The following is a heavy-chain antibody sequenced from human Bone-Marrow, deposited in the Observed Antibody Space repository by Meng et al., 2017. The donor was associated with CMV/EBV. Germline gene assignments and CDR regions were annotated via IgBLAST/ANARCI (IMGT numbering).Heavy chain of an antibody. CDR2: IKQDGSEK. J-gene: IGHJ2*01. V-gene: IGHV3-7*01. D-gene: IGHD6-19*01. Sequence: GESLKISCAASGFTFSSYWMTWVRRAPGKGLEWVANIKQDGSEKYYVDSVKGRFTISRDNAKNSLYLQMNSLRAEDTAVYYCAREYSSGNTDLWGRGTLVTVSS. CDR3: AREYSSGNTDL. CDR1: GFTFSSYW.